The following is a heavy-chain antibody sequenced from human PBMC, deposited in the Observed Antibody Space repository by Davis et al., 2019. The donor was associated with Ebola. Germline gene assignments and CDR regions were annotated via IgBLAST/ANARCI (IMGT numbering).Heavy chain of an antibody. CDR2: ISAYNGNT. V-gene: IGHV1-18*04. CDR3: ARGRGIAAAGPVDY. CDR1: GYTFTNYG. D-gene: IGHD6-13*01. J-gene: IGHJ4*02. Sequence: AASVKVSCKASGYTFTNYGITWVRQAPGQGLEWMGWISAYNGNTNYAQKLQGRVTMTTDTSTSTAYMELRSLRSDDTAVYYCARGRGIAAAGPVDYWGQGTLVTVSS.